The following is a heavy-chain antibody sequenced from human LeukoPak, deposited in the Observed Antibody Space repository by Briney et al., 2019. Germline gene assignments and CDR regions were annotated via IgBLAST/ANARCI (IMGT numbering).Heavy chain of an antibody. CDR2: ISGSDGST. Sequence: GGSLRLSCAASGFTFSSCAMSWVRQAPGKGLEWVSVISGSDGSTYYADSVKGRFTISRDNSKNTLYLQMNSLRAEDTVVFYCAKPRGEEWLVGLYDAFDIWGQGTMVTVSS. V-gene: IGHV3-23*01. CDR1: GFTFSSCA. D-gene: IGHD6-19*01. CDR3: AKPRGEEWLVGLYDAFDI. J-gene: IGHJ3*02.